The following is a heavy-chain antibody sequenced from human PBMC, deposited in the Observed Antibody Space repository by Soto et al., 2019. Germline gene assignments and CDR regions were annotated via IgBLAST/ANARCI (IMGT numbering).Heavy chain of an antibody. CDR2: YIQNSGSP. D-gene: IGHD2-8*01. Sequence: EVQLVESGGGLVQPGRSLRLSCAASGFTFDDYAMHWVRQAPGKGLEWIGYIQNSGSPKYNPSLKSRVIISIDRSQNQFSLKLSSVTAADTAMYFCARGVIYWGQGTLVTVSS. CDR3: ARGVIY. V-gene: IGHV3-9*01. CDR1: GFTFDDYA. J-gene: IGHJ4*02.